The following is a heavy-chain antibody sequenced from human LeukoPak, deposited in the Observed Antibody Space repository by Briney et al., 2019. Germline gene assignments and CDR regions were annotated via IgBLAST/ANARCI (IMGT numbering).Heavy chain of an antibody. CDR1: GIRFTTHW. Sequence: GGSLRLSCATSGIRFTTHWMNWVRQAPGKGLEWVASIRQDGGEKKYVDSVKGRFTISRDLAQNSLFLQMNSLRAEDTAVYYCASAYASYDFWSGYENFDFWGQGTLVTVSS. V-gene: IGHV3-7*01. D-gene: IGHD3-3*01. CDR2: IRQDGGEK. CDR3: ASAYASYDFWSGYENFDF. J-gene: IGHJ4*02.